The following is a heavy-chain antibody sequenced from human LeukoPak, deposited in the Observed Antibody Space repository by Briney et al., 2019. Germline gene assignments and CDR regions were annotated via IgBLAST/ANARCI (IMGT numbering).Heavy chain of an antibody. Sequence: PSETLSLTCTVSGGSISSYYWSWIRQPAGKGLEWIGRIYTSGSTNYNPSLKSRVTMSVDTSKNQFSLKLSSVTAAGTAVYYCAREGRIVPAAIRWFDPWGQGTLVTVSS. J-gene: IGHJ5*02. D-gene: IGHD2-2*01. CDR3: AREGRIVPAAIRWFDP. CDR2: IYTSGST. CDR1: GGSISSYY. V-gene: IGHV4-4*07.